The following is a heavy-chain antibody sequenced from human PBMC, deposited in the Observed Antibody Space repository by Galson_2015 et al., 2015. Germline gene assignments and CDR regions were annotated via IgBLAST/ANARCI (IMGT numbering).Heavy chain of an antibody. CDR2: INPNRGGT. CDR3: AREDIVGVVAAFPPYYYYYGMDV. D-gene: IGHD2-15*01. Sequence: SVKVSCKASGYTFTGYYMHWVRQAPGQGLEWMGWINPNRGGTNYAQKFQGWVTMTRDTSISTAYMELSRLRSDDTAVYYCAREDIVGVVAAFPPYYYYYGMDVWGQGTTVTVSS. J-gene: IGHJ6*02. CDR1: GYTFTGYY. V-gene: IGHV1-2*04.